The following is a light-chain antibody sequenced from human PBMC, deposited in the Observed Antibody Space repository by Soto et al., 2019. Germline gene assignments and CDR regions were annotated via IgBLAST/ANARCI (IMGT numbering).Light chain of an antibody. CDR1: QGISSW. J-gene: IGKJ1*01. CDR3: QQSFSIPWT. CDR2: AAS. V-gene: IGKV1-12*01. Sequence: DSQMTQSPYSVSASVGDRVTITCRASQGISSWLAWYQQKPGRAPNLLSYAASSLHSGVPSRFSVSGSGTDFTLTITRLQPEDFATYYCQQSFSIPWTFGQGTKVDIK.